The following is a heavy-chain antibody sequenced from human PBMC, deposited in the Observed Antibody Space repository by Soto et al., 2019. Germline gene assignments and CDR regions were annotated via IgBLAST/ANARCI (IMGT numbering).Heavy chain of an antibody. CDR2: IHYSGTT. J-gene: IGHJ4*02. V-gene: IGHV4-59*01. CDR1: GTSISSYY. D-gene: IGHD2-8*01. Sequence: SETLSLTCTVSGTSISSYYWSWIRQPPGKGLEWIANIHYSGTTNYNPSLASRVTLPVDTSKNQFSLKMTSVTAADRAMYFCARYNSYAIDYWGRGTLVTVS. CDR3: ARYNSYAIDY.